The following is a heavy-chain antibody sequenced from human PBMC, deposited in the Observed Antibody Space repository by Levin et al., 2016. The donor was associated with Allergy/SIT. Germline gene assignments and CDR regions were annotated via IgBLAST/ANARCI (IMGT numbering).Heavy chain of an antibody. D-gene: IGHD1-26*01. J-gene: IGHJ4*02. CDR1: GGSISSYY. Sequence: GSLRLSCTVSGGSISSYYWSWIRQPPGKGLEWIGYIYYSGSTNYNPSLKSRVTISVDTSKNQFSLKLSSVTAADTAVYYCARFRSYQYYFDYWGQGTLVTVSS. CDR2: IYYSGST. V-gene: IGHV4-59*01. CDR3: ARFRSYQYYFDY.